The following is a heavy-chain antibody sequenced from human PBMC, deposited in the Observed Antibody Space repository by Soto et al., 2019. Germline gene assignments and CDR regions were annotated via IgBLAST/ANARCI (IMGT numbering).Heavy chain of an antibody. J-gene: IGHJ4*02. CDR2: ISAYNGNT. V-gene: IGHV1-18*01. D-gene: IGHD6-19*01. Sequence: GASVKVSCKASGYTFTSYGISWVRQAPGQGLEWMGWISAYNGNTNYAQKLQGRVTMTTGTSTSTAYMELRSLRSDDTAVYYCARAGYSSGWYVPASFDYWGQGTLVTVSS. CDR1: GYTFTSYG. CDR3: ARAGYSSGWYVPASFDY.